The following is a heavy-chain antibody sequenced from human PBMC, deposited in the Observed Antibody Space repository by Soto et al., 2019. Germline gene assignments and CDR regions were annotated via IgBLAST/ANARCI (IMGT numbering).Heavy chain of an antibody. D-gene: IGHD3-9*01. CDR1: GGSISSGGYS. V-gene: IGHV4-30-2*01. J-gene: IGHJ5*02. CDR2: IYHSGST. Sequence: PSETLSLTCAVSGGSISSGGYSWSWIRQPPGKGLEWIGYIYHSGSTYYNPSLKSRVTISVDRSKNQFSLKLSSVTAADTAVYYCARDQQNYDILTGYSNWFDPWGQGNLVTVSS. CDR3: ARDQQNYDILTGYSNWFDP.